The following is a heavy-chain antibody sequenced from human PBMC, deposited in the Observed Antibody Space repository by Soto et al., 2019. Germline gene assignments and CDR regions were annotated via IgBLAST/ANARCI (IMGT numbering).Heavy chain of an antibody. CDR3: ARSPAYGDYANLDT. J-gene: IGHJ5*02. D-gene: IGHD4-17*01. CDR2: IRSTRSP. V-gene: IGHV4-4*07. CDR1: GDSVSKYY. Sequence: SETLSLSCTVSGDSVSKYYWNWIRQPAGKGLEWIGRIRSTRSPNYNPSLKSRVTMSVDTSKNQFSLKLNLTSVTAADTAVYYCARSPAYGDYANLDTWGQGTLVTVSS.